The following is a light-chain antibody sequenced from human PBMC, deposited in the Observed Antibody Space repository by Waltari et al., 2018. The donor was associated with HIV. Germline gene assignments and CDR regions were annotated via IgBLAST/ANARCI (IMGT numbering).Light chain of an antibody. CDR3: QVWDTTSDWI. CDR1: NLESYR. Sequence: SYVLTQPPSVSVAPGQTARITCGGNNLESYRVHWYQQKPGQAPVLVMYDDSDRTSGIPERFSGSNSGNMATLTISRVEAGDAADYYCQVWDTTSDWIFGGGTKLTVL. CDR2: DDS. V-gene: IGLV3-21*02. J-gene: IGLJ2*01.